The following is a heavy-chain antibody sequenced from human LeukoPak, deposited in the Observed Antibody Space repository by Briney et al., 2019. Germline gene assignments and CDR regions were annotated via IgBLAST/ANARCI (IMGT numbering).Heavy chain of an antibody. CDR3: ARDTGVAGYYYYYYGMDV. CDR1: GYAFTGYH. D-gene: IGHD2-15*01. CDR2: INPNSGGT. Sequence: ASVEVSCKASGYAFTGYHMHWVRQAPGQGLEWMGWINPNSGGTNYAQKFQGRVTMTRDTSISTAYMELSRLRSDDTAVYYCARDTGVAGYYYYYYGMDVWGQGTTVTVSS. V-gene: IGHV1-2*02. J-gene: IGHJ6*02.